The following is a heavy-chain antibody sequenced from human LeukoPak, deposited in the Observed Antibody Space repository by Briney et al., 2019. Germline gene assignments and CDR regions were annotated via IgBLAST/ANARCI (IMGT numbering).Heavy chain of an antibody. Sequence: GALVKLSCKASGYTSTVYYMHWVRQAPGPGLELMGRINPNSGGTNYAQKFQGRVTMTRDTSISTAYMELSRLRSDDTAVYYCASDVGYSYLWGMDVWGQGTTVTVSS. V-gene: IGHV1-2*06. J-gene: IGHJ6*02. CDR1: GYTSTVYY. D-gene: IGHD5-18*01. CDR2: INPNSGGT. CDR3: ASDVGYSYLWGMDV.